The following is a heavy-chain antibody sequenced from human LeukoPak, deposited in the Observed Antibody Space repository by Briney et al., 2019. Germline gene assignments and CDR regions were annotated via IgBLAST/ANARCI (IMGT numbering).Heavy chain of an antibody. V-gene: IGHV3-30*18. D-gene: IGHD6-6*01. CDR3: AKDSESIAARPGWFDP. J-gene: IGHJ5*02. CDR1: GFTFSSYG. Sequence: GGSLRLSCAASGFTFSSYGMHWVRQAPGKGLEWVAVISYDGSNKYYADSVKGRFTISRDNSKNTLYLQMNSLRAEDTAVYYCAKDSESIAARPGWFDPWGQGTLVTVSS. CDR2: ISYDGSNK.